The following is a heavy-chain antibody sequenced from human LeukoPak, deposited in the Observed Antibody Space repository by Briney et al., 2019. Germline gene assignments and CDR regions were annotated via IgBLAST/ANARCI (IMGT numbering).Heavy chain of an antibody. Sequence: GGSLRLSCAASGFTFSTYAMHWVRQAPGKGLEWVALISYDGNNEYYADSVKGRFTISRDNSKNTLYLQMNSLRPEDTAVYYCARDHPGYLGQRTLVTVSS. CDR2: ISYDGNNE. CDR3: ARDHPGY. J-gene: IGHJ4*02. CDR1: GFTFSTYA. V-gene: IGHV3-30*04.